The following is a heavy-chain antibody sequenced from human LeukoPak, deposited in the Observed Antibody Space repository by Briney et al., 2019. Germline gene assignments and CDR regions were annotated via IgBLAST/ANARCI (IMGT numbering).Heavy chain of an antibody. V-gene: IGHV1-18*01. D-gene: IGHD6-13*01. CDR1: GYSFTSHG. CDR2: ISTYKGDT. Sequence: GASVKVSCKTSGYSFTSHGITWVRQAPGQGLEWLGWISTYKGDTNYAQKVQGRLTMTTDTSPGTAYMQLRSLRSDDTAVYYCARQGRQPLVGGLYYYFSMDVWGQGTAVTVSS. CDR3: ARQGRQPLVGGLYYYFSMDV. J-gene: IGHJ6*02.